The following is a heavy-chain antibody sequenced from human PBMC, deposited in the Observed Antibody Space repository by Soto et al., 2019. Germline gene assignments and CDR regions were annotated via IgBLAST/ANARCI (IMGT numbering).Heavy chain of an antibody. CDR1: GFTFSSYG. CDR2: ISYDGSNK. CDR3: AKDVVVGATTGLGDYYYYYGMDV. J-gene: IGHJ6*02. Sequence: GGSLRLSCAASGFTFSSYGMHWVRQSPGKGLEWVAVISYDGSNKYYADSVKGRFTISRDNSKNTLYLQMNSLRAEDTAVYYCAKDVVVGATTGLGDYYYYYGMDVWGQGTTVTVSS. D-gene: IGHD1-26*01. V-gene: IGHV3-30*18.